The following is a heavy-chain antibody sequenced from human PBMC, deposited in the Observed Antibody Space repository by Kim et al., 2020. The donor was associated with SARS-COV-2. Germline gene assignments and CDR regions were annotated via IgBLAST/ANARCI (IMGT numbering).Heavy chain of an antibody. J-gene: IGHJ6*03. Sequence: GGSLRLSCVASGFAFDTTAMSWVRQAPGGGLAWVSGIRGSGGGTFYAGSVKGRFTIFRDNASNTLYLQMNNLRRDDTAIYYCAKRRGGGTDYYYMDVWG. D-gene: IGHD3-10*01. CDR1: GFAFDTTA. CDR3: AKRRGGGTDYYYMDV. CDR2: IRGSGGGT. V-gene: IGHV3-23*01.